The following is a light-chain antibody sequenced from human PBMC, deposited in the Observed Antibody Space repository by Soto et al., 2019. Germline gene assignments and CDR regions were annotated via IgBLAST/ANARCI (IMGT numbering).Light chain of an antibody. Sequence: QPALTQPASVSGSHGQSISISCTGTSSDVGGYNYVSWYQQHPGKAPKLMIYDVSNRPSGVSNRFSGSKSGNTASLTISGLQAEDEADYYCSSYTSSSTRVFGTGTKVTVL. CDR2: DVS. CDR3: SSYTSSSTRV. V-gene: IGLV2-14*01. J-gene: IGLJ1*01. CDR1: SSDVGGYNY.